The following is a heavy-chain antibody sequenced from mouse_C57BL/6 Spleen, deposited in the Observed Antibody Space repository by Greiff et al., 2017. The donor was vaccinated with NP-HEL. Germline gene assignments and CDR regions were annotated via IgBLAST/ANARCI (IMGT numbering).Heavy chain of an antibody. V-gene: IGHV1-64*01. Sequence: VQLQQPGAELVKPGASVKLSCKASGYTFTSYWMHWVKQRPGQGLEWIGMIHPNSGSTNYNEKFKSKATLTVDKSSSTAYMQLSSLTSEDSAVYYCARENYYGSRGYYFDYWGQGTTLTVSS. D-gene: IGHD1-1*01. CDR2: IHPNSGST. J-gene: IGHJ2*01. CDR1: GYTFTSYW. CDR3: ARENYYGSRGYYFDY.